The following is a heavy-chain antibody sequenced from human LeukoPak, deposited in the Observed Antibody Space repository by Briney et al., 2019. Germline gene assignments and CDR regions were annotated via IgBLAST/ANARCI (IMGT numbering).Heavy chain of an antibody. D-gene: IGHD3-16*01. V-gene: IGHV6-1*01. J-gene: IGHJ4*02. CDR3: ARTPDSRGTMDS. CDR2: TYYRSKWYN. CDR1: GDSVSSNSGA. Sequence: SQTLSLTCAISGDSVSSNSGAWNWLRQSPSRGLEWLGRTYYRSKWYNEYAVSVKGRITINPDTSKNHFSLQLSPATPEDTALYYCARTPDSRGTMDSWGQGTLVTVSS.